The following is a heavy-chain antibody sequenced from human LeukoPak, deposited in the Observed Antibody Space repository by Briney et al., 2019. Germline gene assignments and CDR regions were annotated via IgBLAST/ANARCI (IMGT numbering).Heavy chain of an antibody. CDR1: GFTFSSYA. V-gene: IGHV3-23*01. J-gene: IGHJ4*02. Sequence: GGSLRLSCAASGFTFSSYAMSWVRQAPGKGLEWDSAISGSGGSTYYADSVKGRFTISRDNSKNTLYLQMNSLRAENTAVYYCAKDTGSVVVIYSDYWGQGTLVTVSS. D-gene: IGHD3-22*01. CDR3: AKDTGSVVVIYSDY. CDR2: ISGSGGST.